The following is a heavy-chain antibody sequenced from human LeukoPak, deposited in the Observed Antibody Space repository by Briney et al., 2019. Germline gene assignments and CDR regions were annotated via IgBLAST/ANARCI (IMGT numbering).Heavy chain of an antibody. Sequence: SETLSLTCIVFGGSISSIPYYSGWIRQPPGKGLEWIGNIYYSGSTYYNPSLKTRVTISVDTSKNQFSLKLTSVTAADTAVYYSARYSSVDGNLPRPLAYWGQGSLVTVSS. V-gene: IGHV4-39*01. CDR1: GGSISSIPYY. CDR2: IYYSGST. D-gene: IGHD6-19*01. CDR3: ARYSSVDGNLPRPLAY. J-gene: IGHJ4*02.